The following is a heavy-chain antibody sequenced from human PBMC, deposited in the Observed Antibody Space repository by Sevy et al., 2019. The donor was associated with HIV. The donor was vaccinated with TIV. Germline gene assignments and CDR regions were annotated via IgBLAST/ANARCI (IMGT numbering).Heavy chain of an antibody. CDR2: FDPEDGET. D-gene: IGHD3-22*01. V-gene: IGHV1-24*01. Sequence: ASVKVSCKVSGYTLTKLSMHWVRQAPGNRLEWMGSFDPEDGETLYAQSLQGRITMTEDTSTDTVYMELNSLRSEDTAVYYCATRKDYYESSGCPFDYWGQGTLVTVSS. J-gene: IGHJ4*02. CDR1: GYTLTKLS. CDR3: ATRKDYYESSGCPFDY.